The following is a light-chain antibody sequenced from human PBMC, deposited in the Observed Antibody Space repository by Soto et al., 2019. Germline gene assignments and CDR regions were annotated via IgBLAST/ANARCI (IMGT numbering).Light chain of an antibody. V-gene: IGKV3-20*01. J-gene: IGKJ5*01. CDR1: QSISSSY. Sequence: EIVLTQTPGTLSLSPGERATLSCRASQSISSSYLTWYQQKPGQAPRLLMYGASSRATGIPDRFSGSGSGTDFTLTISRLEPEDFATYYCQQANSFPLTFGQGTRLEIK. CDR2: GAS. CDR3: QQANSFPLT.